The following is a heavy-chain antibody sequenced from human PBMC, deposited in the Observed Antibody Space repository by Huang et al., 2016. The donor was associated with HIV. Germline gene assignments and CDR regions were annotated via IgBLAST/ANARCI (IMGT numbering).Heavy chain of an antibody. V-gene: IGHV4-39*01. D-gene: IGHD3-10*01. CDR3: ARHREGPVAYYSGWGSHLNYMDV. CDR2: SYYKGRT. Sequence: QLLLQESGPGLVKPSEALALTCAVSGGSIRSSVYHWGWIRQPPGKGLEWIGSSYYKGRTHCSPGRKGRVTIAVDTSKNLFFLNLTSMTAADTAVYYCARHREGPVAYYSGWGSHLNYMDVWGRGRTVVVSS. J-gene: IGHJ6*03. CDR1: GGSIRSSVYH.